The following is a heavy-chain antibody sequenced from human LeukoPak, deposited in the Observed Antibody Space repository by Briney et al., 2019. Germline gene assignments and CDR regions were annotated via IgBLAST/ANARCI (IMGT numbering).Heavy chain of an antibody. V-gene: IGHV1-69*06. CDR2: IIPIFGTA. CDR3: ARTGYCSGGSCYSLGYFDY. Sequence: ASVKVSCKASGGTFSSYAISWVRQAPGQGLEWMGGIIPIFGTANYVQKFQGRITITADKSTSTAYMELSSLRSEDTAVYYCARTGYCSGGSCYSLGYFDYWGQGTLVTVSS. CDR1: GGTFSSYA. D-gene: IGHD2-15*01. J-gene: IGHJ4*02.